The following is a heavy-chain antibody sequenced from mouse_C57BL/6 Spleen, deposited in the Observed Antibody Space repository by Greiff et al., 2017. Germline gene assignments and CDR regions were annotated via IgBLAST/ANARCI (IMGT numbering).Heavy chain of an antibody. Sequence: VQLKESGGDLVKPGGSLKLSCAASGFTFSSYGMSWVRQTPDKRLEWVATISSGGSYTYYPDSVKGRFTISRDNAKNTLYLQMSSLKSEDTAMYYCAGTGWDWYFDVWGTGTTVTVSS. CDR2: ISSGGSYT. V-gene: IGHV5-6*01. CDR3: AGTGWDWYFDV. J-gene: IGHJ1*03. D-gene: IGHD3-1*01. CDR1: GFTFSSYG.